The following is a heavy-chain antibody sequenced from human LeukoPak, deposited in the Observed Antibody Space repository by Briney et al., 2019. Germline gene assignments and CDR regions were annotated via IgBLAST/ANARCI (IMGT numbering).Heavy chain of an antibody. CDR2: IIPIFGTA. D-gene: IGHD3-22*01. J-gene: IGHJ4*02. CDR1: GGTFSSYA. CDR3: ARDTAYYYDSSGHDY. V-gene: IGHV1-69*13. Sequence: ASVKVSCKASGGTFSSYAISWVRQAPGQGLEWMGGIIPIFGTANYAQKFQGRVTITADESTSTAYMELSSLRSEDTAVYYCARDTAYYYDSSGHDYWGQGTLVTVSS.